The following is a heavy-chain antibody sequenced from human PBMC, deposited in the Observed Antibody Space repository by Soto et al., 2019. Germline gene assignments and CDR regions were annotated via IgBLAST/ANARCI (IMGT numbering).Heavy chain of an antibody. CDR2: IVPIFGTT. D-gene: IGHD6-19*01. V-gene: IGHV1-69*12. CDR1: GGTFSNYA. CDR3: ARVEAVAGLYNYHGLDV. Sequence: QVQLVQSGAEVKKPGSSVKVSCKVSGGTFSNYAIDWVRLAPGHGLEWMGGIVPIFGTTYYTQKFQGRATIIADDSTTTDYLEMSSLRSEDTAIYYCARVEAVAGLYNYHGLDVWGKGTAVTVSS. J-gene: IGHJ6*04.